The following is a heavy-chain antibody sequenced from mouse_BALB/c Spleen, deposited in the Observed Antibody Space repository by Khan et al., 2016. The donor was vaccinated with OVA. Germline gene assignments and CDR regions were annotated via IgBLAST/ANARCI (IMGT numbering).Heavy chain of an antibody. D-gene: IGHD1-3*01. V-gene: IGHV1-31*01. CDR1: GYSFTDYT. J-gene: IGHJ3*01. Sequence: VQLQQSGPELVKPGASVKISCKASGYSFTDYTMNWMKQSHGEILEWIGLINPYNAVTNYNQTFKDKATLTVDKSSNTAYMELPSLTSEDSAVYYCARSGYAGFAYWGQGTLVTVSA. CDR2: INPYNAVT. CDR3: ARSGYAGFAY.